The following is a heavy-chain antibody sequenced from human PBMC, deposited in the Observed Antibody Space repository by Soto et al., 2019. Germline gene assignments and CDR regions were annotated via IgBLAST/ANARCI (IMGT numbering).Heavy chain of an antibody. J-gene: IGHJ5*02. CDR1: GGSISSSSYY. CDR2: IYYSGST. CDR3: ARHDDVVVPPGGWFDP. D-gene: IGHD2-2*01. V-gene: IGHV4-39*01. Sequence: SETLSLTCTVSGGSISSSSYYWGWIRQPPGKGLEWIGSIYYSGSTYYNPSLKSRVTISVDTSKNQFSLKLSSVTAADTAVYYCARHDDVVVPPGGWFDPWGQGTLVSVSS.